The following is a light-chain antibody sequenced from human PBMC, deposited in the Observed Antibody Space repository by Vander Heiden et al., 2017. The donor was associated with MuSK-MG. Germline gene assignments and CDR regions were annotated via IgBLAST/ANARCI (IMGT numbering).Light chain of an antibody. Sequence: EIVWKQSPGPRSFPPEQTASPSCRAIKIVSSTYIAWYRQNPGQAPRLLICGASTRATGTPDRFSGRGSGTDFTLTISRLDPEDCAVYYCQQYGSSPYTFGQGTKLEIK. V-gene: IGKV3-20*01. CDR2: GAS. CDR3: QQYGSSPYT. J-gene: IGKJ2*01. CDR1: KIVSSTY.